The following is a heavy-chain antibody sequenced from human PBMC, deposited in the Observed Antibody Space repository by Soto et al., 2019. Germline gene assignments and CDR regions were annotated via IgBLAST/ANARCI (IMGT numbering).Heavy chain of an antibody. Sequence: QLVESGGGLTQAGGSLRLSCVGSGFFFNNYDMHWVRQVRGKGLEWVSAIGAADDPYYSVSVKGRFIVSRDNAQKSFYLQMNTLRAADTVLFFCARAYTGQLPRRGDYYYALDVWGRGTTVTVSS. CDR1: GFFFNNYD. CDR3: ARAYTGQLPRRGDYYYALDV. CDR2: IGAADDP. J-gene: IGHJ6*02. D-gene: IGHD2-2*01. V-gene: IGHV3-13*05.